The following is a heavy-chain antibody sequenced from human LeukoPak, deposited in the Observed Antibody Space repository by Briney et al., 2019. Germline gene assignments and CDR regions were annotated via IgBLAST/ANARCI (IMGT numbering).Heavy chain of an antibody. Sequence: ASVKVSCKASGYTFTSYGISWVRQAPGQGLEWMGWISAYNGNTNYAQKFQGRVTMTRDTSTSTVYMELSSLRSEDTAVYYCASNSGSYQSYWYFDLWGRGTLVTVSS. V-gene: IGHV1-18*01. D-gene: IGHD1-26*01. CDR1: GYTFTSYG. CDR2: ISAYNGNT. CDR3: ASNSGSYQSYWYFDL. J-gene: IGHJ2*01.